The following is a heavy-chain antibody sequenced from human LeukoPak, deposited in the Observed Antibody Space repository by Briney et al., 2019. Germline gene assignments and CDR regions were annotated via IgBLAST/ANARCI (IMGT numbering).Heavy chain of an antibody. CDR2: ISSSGSTI. J-gene: IGHJ1*01. V-gene: IGHV3-48*03. Sequence: GGSLRLSCAASGFTFSSYEMNWVRQAPGKGLEWVSYISSSGSTIYYADSVKGRFTISRDNAKNSLYLQMNSLRAEDTAVYYCARDRGDFYSSSWYFRHWGQGTLVTVSA. CDR3: ARDRGDFYSSSWYFRH. D-gene: IGHD6-13*01. CDR1: GFTFSSYE.